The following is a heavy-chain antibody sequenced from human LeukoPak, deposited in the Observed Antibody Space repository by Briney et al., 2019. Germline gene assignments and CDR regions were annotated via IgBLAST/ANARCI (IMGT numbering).Heavy chain of an antibody. Sequence: ASVKVSCKASGYTFTGYYMHWVRQAPGQGLEWMGWINPNSGGTNYAQKFQGRVTMTRDTSISTAYMELSRLRSDDTAVYYCARVGASSWLRRYYYYMDVWGKGTTVTISS. CDR3: ARVGASSWLRRYYYYMDV. V-gene: IGHV1-2*02. CDR2: INPNSGGT. D-gene: IGHD6-13*01. CDR1: GYTFTGYY. J-gene: IGHJ6*03.